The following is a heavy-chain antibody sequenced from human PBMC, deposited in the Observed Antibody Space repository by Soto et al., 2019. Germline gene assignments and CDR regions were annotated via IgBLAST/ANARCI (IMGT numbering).Heavy chain of an antibody. CDR3: ARAIGADFLDY. V-gene: IGHV3-23*01. J-gene: IGHJ4*02. D-gene: IGHD6-25*01. CDR1: GFTFSNYA. Sequence: GSLRLSCTASGFTFSNYAMSWVRQAPGMGLEWVSTISDSGVNTFFGDSMKDRFTISRDNSKSTVYLQLNTVRAEDTAIYYCARAIGADFLDYWGQGTLVTVSS. CDR2: ISDSGVNT.